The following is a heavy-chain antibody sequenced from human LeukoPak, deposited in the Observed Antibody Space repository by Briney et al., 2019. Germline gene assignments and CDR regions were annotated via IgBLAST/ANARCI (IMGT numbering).Heavy chain of an antibody. CDR2: ISGSGGST. V-gene: IGHV3-23*01. J-gene: IGHJ4*02. CDR1: GFTFSSYA. CDR3: ATGDGYNFRLDY. Sequence: GASLRLSCAASGFTFSSYAMSWVRQAPGKGLEWVSTISGSGGSTYYADSVKGRFTISRDNSKNTLYLQMNSLRAEDTAVYYCATGDGYNFRLDYWGQGTLVTVSS. D-gene: IGHD5-24*01.